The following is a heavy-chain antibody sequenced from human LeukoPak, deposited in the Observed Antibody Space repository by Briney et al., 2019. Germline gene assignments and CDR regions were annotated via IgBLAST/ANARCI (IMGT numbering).Heavy chain of an antibody. CDR3: AKGPSNYDFWSGTLFDY. Sequence: GGSLRLSCAASGFTFSSYAMSWVRQAPGKGLEWVSAISGSGGSTYYADSVKGRFTISRDNSKNTLYLQMNSLRAEDTAVYYCAKGPSNYDFWSGTLFDYWGQGTLVTVSS. CDR2: ISGSGGST. CDR1: GFTFSSYA. V-gene: IGHV3-23*01. J-gene: IGHJ4*02. D-gene: IGHD3-3*01.